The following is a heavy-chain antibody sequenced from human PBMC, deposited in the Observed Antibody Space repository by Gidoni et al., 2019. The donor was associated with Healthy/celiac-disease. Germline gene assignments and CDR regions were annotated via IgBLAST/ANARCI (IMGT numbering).Heavy chain of an antibody. CDR2: ISYDGSNK. V-gene: IGHV3-30*18. J-gene: IGHJ6*03. CDR3: AKDSIAASYYYYYYMDV. Sequence: QVQLVESGGGVVQPGRSLRLSCAASGFTFSSYGMHWVRQAPGKGLEWVAVISYDGSNKYYADSVKGRFTISRDNSKNTLYLQMNSLRAEDTAVYYCAKDSIAASYYYYYYMDVWGKGTTVTVSS. CDR1: GFTFSSYG. D-gene: IGHD6-6*01.